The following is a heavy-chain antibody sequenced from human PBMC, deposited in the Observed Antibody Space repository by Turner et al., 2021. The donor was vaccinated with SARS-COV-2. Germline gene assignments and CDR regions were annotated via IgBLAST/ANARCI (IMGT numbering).Heavy chain of an antibody. Sequence: EVQLVESGGGLVKPGGSLRLSCAASGFTFSSYSMNWFRQAPGKGLEWVSSISSSSSYIYYADSVKGRFTISRDNAKNSLYLQMNSLRAEDTAVYYCARWAYYDSSGYSPSHFDYWGQGPLVTVSS. CDR1: GFTFSSYS. D-gene: IGHD3-22*01. V-gene: IGHV3-21*01. J-gene: IGHJ4*02. CDR3: ARWAYYDSSGYSPSHFDY. CDR2: ISSSSSYI.